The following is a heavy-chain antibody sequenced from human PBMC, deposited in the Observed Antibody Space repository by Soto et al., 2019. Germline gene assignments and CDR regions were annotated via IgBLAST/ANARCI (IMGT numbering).Heavy chain of an antibody. CDR2: IWYDGSKK. CDR3: ARDASYYSLWSGYYPSRNGMDV. V-gene: IGHV3-33*01. CDR1: GFTFSSFG. Sequence: QVQVVESGGGVVQPGRSLRLSCAASGFTFSSFGMHWVRQAPGKGLEWVSLIWYDGSKKSYGDSVKGRFTISRDNSRNTVYLPRNSLRADDTAVYYCARDASYYSLWSGYYPSRNGMDVWGQGTTVTVSS. D-gene: IGHD3-3*01. J-gene: IGHJ6*02.